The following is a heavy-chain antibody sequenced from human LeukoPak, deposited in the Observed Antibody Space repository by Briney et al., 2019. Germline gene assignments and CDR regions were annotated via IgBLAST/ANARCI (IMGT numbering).Heavy chain of an antibody. V-gene: IGHV4-59*01. CDR3: ARDGDSRESSPYYYYGMDV. CDR1: GGSISSYY. D-gene: IGHD3-22*01. Sequence: SETLSLTCTVSGGSISSYYWSWIRQPPGKGLEWIGYIYYSGSTNYNPSLKSRVTISVDTSKNQLSLKLSSVTAADTAVYYCARDGDSRESSPYYYYGMDVWGQGTTVTVSS. J-gene: IGHJ6*02. CDR2: IYYSGST.